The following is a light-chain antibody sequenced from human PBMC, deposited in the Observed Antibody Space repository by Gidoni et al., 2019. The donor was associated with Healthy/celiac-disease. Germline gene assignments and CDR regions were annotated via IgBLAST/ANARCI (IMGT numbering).Light chain of an antibody. CDR3: QQSSSWPL. J-gene: IGKJ4*01. V-gene: IGKV3-11*01. CDR2: DAS. Sequence: EIVLTQSPATLSLSPGERATLSCRASQSVSTYLAWYQQKPGQAPRLLIDDASNRATGIPARCSGSGAGTDFTLTSSSLEHDDVAVYYWQQSSSWPLFGGGTKVEIK. CDR1: QSVSTY.